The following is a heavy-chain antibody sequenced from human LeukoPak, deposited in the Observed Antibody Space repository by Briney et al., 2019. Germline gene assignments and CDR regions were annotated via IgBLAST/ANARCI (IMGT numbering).Heavy chain of an antibody. CDR1: GGSIKSNNW. CDR2: IYHSGST. V-gene: IGHV4-4*02. CDR3: AREGYSYGTPRTGFDY. Sequence: SGTLSLTCAVSGGSIKSNNWWSWVRQPPGKGLEWIGEIYHSGSTNYNPSLESRVTVSVDKSKNQFSLDLSSVTAADTAVYYCAREGYSYGTPRTGFDYWGQGTLVTVSS. D-gene: IGHD5-18*01. J-gene: IGHJ4*02.